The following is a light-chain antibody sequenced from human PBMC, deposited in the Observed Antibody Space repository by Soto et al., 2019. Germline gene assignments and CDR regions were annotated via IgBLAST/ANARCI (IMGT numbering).Light chain of an antibody. J-gene: IGKJ2*01. Sequence: EIVLTQSPGTLSLSPGERATLSCRASKSVSSSYLAWYQQKPGQAPRLLIYGASSRATGIPDRFSGSGSATDFSLASSRLEPEDLSVYYCQQYGSSPPYTFGQGTKLEIK. V-gene: IGKV3-20*01. CDR3: QQYGSSPPYT. CDR1: KSVSSSY. CDR2: GAS.